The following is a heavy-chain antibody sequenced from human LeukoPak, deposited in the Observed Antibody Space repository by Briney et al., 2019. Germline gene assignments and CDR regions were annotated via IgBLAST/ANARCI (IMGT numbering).Heavy chain of an antibody. CDR2: ISSSGSTI. Sequence: QAGGSLRLSCAASGFTFSSYEMNWVRQAPGKGLEWVSYISSSGSTIYYADSVKGRFTISRDNAKNSLYLQMNSLRAEDTAVYYCARDRSGSYLIYFDCWGQGTLVTVSS. CDR3: ARDRSGSYLIYFDC. V-gene: IGHV3-48*03. D-gene: IGHD1-26*01. J-gene: IGHJ4*02. CDR1: GFTFSSYE.